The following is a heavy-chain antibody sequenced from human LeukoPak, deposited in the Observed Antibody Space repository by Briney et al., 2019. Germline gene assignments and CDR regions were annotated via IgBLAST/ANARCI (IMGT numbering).Heavy chain of an antibody. CDR3: ARVGYSSSWYNWFDP. CDR2: ISSSSSYI. V-gene: IGHV3-21*01. Sequence: GGSLRLSCAASGFTFSSYSMNWVRQAPGKGLEWVSSISSSSSYIYYADSVKGRFTISRDNAKNSLYLQMNSLRAEDTAVYYCARVGYSSSWYNWFDPWGQGTLVTVSS. CDR1: GFTFSSYS. D-gene: IGHD6-13*01. J-gene: IGHJ5*02.